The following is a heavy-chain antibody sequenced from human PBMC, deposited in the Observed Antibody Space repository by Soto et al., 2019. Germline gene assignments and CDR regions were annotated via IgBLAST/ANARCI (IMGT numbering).Heavy chain of an antibody. V-gene: IGHV1-18*01. CDR1: GYTFTSYG. Sequence: ASVKVSCKASGYTFTSYGISWVRQAPGQGLEWMGWISAYNGNTNYAQKLQGRVTMTTDTSTSTAYMELRSLRSDDTAVYYCAREGAYYYDSSGYYQDFLDYWGQGTLVTVS. CDR3: AREGAYYYDSSGYYQDFLDY. D-gene: IGHD3-22*01. CDR2: ISAYNGNT. J-gene: IGHJ4*02.